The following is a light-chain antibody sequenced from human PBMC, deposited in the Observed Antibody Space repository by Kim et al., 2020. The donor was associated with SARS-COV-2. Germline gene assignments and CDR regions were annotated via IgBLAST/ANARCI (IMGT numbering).Light chain of an antibody. V-gene: IGKV1-5*03. CDR2: KTS. Sequence: DIQMTQSPSILPASVGDTVTITCRASQNVNIWLAWYQQKPGQVPKLLIHKTSGLQRGVPSRFSGGGSGTDFTLTIRSLQPDDFATYYCQKYHTHPTVGEGTKGDIK. CDR1: QNVNIW. CDR3: QKYHTHPT. J-gene: IGKJ1*01.